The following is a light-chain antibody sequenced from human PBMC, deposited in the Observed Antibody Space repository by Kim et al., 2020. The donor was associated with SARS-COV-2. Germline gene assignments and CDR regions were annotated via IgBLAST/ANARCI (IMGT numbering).Light chain of an antibody. CDR2: GAS. V-gene: IGKV3-20*01. Sequence: ESVLTQSPGTLSLSPGERATLSCRASQSVTSNFVAWYQQRPGQAPRLLIYGASRRATGIPDRFSGSGSGTDFALSISRLEPEDFAVYYCQQYDRSPHTFGQGTRLEIK. J-gene: IGKJ5*01. CDR3: QQYDRSPHT. CDR1: QSVTSNF.